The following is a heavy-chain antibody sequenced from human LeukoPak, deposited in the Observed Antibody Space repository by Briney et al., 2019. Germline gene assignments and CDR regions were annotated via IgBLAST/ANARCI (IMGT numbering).Heavy chain of an antibody. CDR1: GYSISSGYY. CDR3: ARQFEQWLVPGEFDY. J-gene: IGHJ4*02. CDR2: IYHSGST. V-gene: IGHV4-38-2*01. D-gene: IGHD6-19*01. Sequence: SETLSLTCAVSGYSISSGYYWGWIRHPPRKGREWIGSIYHSGSTYYNPSLKSRVTISVGTYKNQFSLKLSSVAAADTAVYYCARQFEQWLVPGEFDYWGQGTLVTVSS.